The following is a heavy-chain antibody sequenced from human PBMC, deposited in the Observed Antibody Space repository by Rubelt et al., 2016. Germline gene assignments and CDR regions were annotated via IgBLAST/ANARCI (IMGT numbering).Heavy chain of an antibody. CDR1: GLTVRSNY. CDR2: ISGSGGST. CDR3: ATQQQLVRRYFDY. J-gene: IGHJ4*02. D-gene: IGHD6-13*01. V-gene: IGHV3-23*01. Sequence: PGGSLRLSCGASGLTVRSNYMSWVRQAPGKGLEWVSGISGSGGSTYYADSVKGRFTISRDNSKNTLYLQMNSQRAEDTAVYYCATQQQLVRRYFDYWGQGTLVTVSS.